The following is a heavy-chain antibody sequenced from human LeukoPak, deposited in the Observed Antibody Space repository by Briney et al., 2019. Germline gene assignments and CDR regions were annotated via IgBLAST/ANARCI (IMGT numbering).Heavy chain of an antibody. V-gene: IGHV1-2*02. J-gene: IGHJ5*02. Sequence: GASVKVSCKASGGTFSSYAISWVRQAPGQGLEWMGWINPNSGGTNYAQKFQGRVTMTRDTSISTAYMELSRLRSDDTAVYYCARDPLSGSPNWFDPWGQGTLVTVSS. CDR1: GGTFSSYA. CDR3: ARDPLSGSPNWFDP. CDR2: INPNSGGT. D-gene: IGHD1-26*01.